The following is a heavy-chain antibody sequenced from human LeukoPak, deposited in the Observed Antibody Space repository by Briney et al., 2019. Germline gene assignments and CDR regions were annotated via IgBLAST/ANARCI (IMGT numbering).Heavy chain of an antibody. CDR1: GFTFSNYA. J-gene: IGHJ3*02. CDR2: ISGSASST. CDR3: ARDLDKGTDAFDI. V-gene: IGHV3-23*01. D-gene: IGHD1-1*01. Sequence: GGFLRLSCAASGFTFSNYAMSWVRQAPGKGLEWVSAISGSASSTYHADSVKGRFTISRDNAKNSLYLQMNSLRAEDTAVYYCARDLDKGTDAFDIWGQGTMVTVSS.